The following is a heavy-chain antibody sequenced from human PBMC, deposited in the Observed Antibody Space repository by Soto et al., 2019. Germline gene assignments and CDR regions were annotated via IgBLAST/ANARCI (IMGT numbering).Heavy chain of an antibody. CDR1: GFTFSNYY. Sequence: GGSLRLSCAVSGFTFSNYYIHWVRQAPGKGLEWVSSIRSGRDTFYADSVKGRFSISRDDATSSVSLQMNSLRGEDTVVYFCAREETAWPLAYGLDVWGQGTTVTVSS. CDR2: IRSGRDT. V-gene: IGHV3-21*01. CDR3: AREETAWPLAYGLDV. D-gene: IGHD2-21*02. J-gene: IGHJ6*02.